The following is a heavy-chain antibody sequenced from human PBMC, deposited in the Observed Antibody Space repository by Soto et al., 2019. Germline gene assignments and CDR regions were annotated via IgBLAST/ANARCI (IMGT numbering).Heavy chain of an antibody. J-gene: IGHJ4*02. V-gene: IGHV5-51*01. CDR1: GYSFTSYW. D-gene: IGHD3-22*01. Sequence: PGESLKISCEGSGYSFTSYWIGWVLQIPWKGLEWMGIIYPGDSDTRYSPSFQGQVTISADKSINTAYLQWSSLKASDTAMYYCARRWEYYYDSSGYYFDYWGQGTLVTVSS. CDR2: IYPGDSDT. CDR3: ARRWEYYYDSSGYYFDY.